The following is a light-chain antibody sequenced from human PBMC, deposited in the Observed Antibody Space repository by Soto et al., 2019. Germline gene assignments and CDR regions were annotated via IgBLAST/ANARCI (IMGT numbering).Light chain of an antibody. CDR1: QSISTY. J-gene: IGKJ5*01. CDR3: QQSYMDPIT. V-gene: IGKV1-39*01. CDR2: DAS. Sequence: DIQTTQYPSSLSASVGNRATSTCRASQSISTYLNWYQKKPGKATNLLIYDASRLQSGVTSRFSGSGGGTDFTISISSVQTEDFANYFCQQSYMDPITFGQGTRLEIK.